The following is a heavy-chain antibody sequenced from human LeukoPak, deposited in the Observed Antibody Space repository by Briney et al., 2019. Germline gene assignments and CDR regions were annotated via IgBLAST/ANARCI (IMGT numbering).Heavy chain of an antibody. D-gene: IGHD3-16*01. J-gene: IGHJ4*02. CDR1: GDSISSNNW. Sequence: PSETLSLTCTVSGDSISSNNWWNWVRQPPGKGLDWIGEISHAGSTKYNPSLKNRVTISKDDSKNQFSLKLNSVTAADTAAYYCTRSRGWGSLDYWGQGALVTVSS. V-gene: IGHV4-4*02. CDR2: ISHAGST. CDR3: TRSRGWGSLDY.